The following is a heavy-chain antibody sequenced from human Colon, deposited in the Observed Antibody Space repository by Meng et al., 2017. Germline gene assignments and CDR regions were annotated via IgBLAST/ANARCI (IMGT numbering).Heavy chain of an antibody. CDR1: GGSFSGYY. CDR2: INHSGST. CDR3: ARERLSSGWYGGRWFDP. Sequence: QVQRQQWGAGLLKPSETLPRTCAVYGGSFSGYYWSWIRQPPGKGLEWIGEINHSGSTNYNPSLKSRVTISVDTSKNQFSLKLSSVTAADTAVYYCARERLSSGWYGGRWFDPWGQGTLVTVSS. J-gene: IGHJ5*02. D-gene: IGHD6-19*01. V-gene: IGHV4-34*01.